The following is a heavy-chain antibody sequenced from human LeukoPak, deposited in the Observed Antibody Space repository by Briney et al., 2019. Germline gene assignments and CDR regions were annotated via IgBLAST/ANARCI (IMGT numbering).Heavy chain of an antibody. Sequence: ASGKVSCKASGYTFTGYYMDWVRQGPGQGLELMGWINPNSGGTNYAHKFQGRVTMTKDTSISTAYMDLSRLRSDDTAVYYCAGAKGDFWGQGILVTVCS. J-gene: IGHJ4*02. CDR3: AGAKGDF. V-gene: IGHV1-2*07. CDR2: INPNSGGT. CDR1: GYTFTGYY.